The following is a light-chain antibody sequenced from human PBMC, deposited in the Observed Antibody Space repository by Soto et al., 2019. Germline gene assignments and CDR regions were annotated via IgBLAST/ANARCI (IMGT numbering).Light chain of an antibody. CDR1: QSISIW. CDR2: DAS. J-gene: IGKJ5*01. V-gene: IGKV1-5*01. CDR3: QQYNSYPYT. Sequence: DIQMTQSPSTLSASVGDRVTITCRARQSISIWLAWYQQKPGKAPKLLIYDASILESGVPSRFSGSGSGTEFTLTISSLQPDDFATYYCQQYNSYPYTFGQGTRLEIK.